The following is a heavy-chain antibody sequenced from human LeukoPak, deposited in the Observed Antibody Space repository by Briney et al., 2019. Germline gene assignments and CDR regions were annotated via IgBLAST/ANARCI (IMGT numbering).Heavy chain of an antibody. V-gene: IGHV3-21*01. D-gene: IGHD1-26*01. CDR1: GFTFSSYD. J-gene: IGHJ4*02. Sequence: PGGSLRLSCAASGFTFSSYDMSWVRQAPGKGLEWVSSITSSSSYIYYADSVKGRFTISRDNAKNSLYLQMNSLRAEDTAVYYCARDGWADYWGQGTLVTVSS. CDR3: ARDGWADY. CDR2: ITSSSSYI.